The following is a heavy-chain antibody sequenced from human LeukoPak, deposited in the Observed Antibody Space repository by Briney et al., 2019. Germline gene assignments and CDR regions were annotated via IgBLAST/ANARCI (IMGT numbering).Heavy chain of an antibody. D-gene: IGHD3-22*01. CDR3: AKGSKLVVITRDHYMAV. CDR1: GFTFSSYA. Sequence: GGSLRLSCAASGFTFSSYAMSWVRQAPGKGLEWVSAISGSGGSTYYADFVKGRFTISRDNSKNTLYLQMNSLRAGDTAVYYCAKGSKLVVITRDHYMAVWGKGTTVTISS. V-gene: IGHV3-23*01. J-gene: IGHJ6*03. CDR2: ISGSGGST.